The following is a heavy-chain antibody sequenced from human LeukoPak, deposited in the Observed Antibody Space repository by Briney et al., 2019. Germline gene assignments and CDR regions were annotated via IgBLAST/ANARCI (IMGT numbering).Heavy chain of an antibody. J-gene: IGHJ4*02. CDR3: AKDWNWAIDY. D-gene: IGHD1-7*01. CDR1: GFDFSSYG. Sequence: QPGGPLRLSCAASGFDFSSYGMHWVRQAPGRGLEGVAYIHYDSTTEDYAHTVQGRFNIYRDNSKNTLFLQMHNLRVEDMAVLYCAKDWNWAIDYWGQGTLVTVPS. CDR2: IHYDSTTE. V-gene: IGHV3-30*02.